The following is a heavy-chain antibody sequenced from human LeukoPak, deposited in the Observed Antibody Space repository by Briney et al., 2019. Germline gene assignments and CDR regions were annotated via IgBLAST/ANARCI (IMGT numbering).Heavy chain of an antibody. J-gene: IGHJ4*02. Sequence: GGSLRLSCAASGFTFATYAMGWVRQSPGKGLEWVSTISETGGGTHYANSVRGRFTISRDNSKNTLYLQMNNLRAADTAIYYCDASDFWGQGTLVTVSS. CDR3: DASDF. V-gene: IGHV3-23*01. CDR1: GFTFATYA. CDR2: ISETGGGT.